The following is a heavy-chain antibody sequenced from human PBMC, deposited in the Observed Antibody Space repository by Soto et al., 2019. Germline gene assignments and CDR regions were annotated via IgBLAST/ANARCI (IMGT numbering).Heavy chain of an antibody. Sequence: QVQLVQSGAEVKKPGSSVKVSCKASGGTFSSYAISWVRQSRGQGLEWMGGIISIFGTADYAQKFQGRVTITADESTSTAYMELRSLRSEDTAVYYCAHRCAVTSCPINYYYGMDVCGQGTTVTVSS. CDR2: IISIFGTA. D-gene: IGHD2-2*01. CDR1: GGTFSSYA. V-gene: IGHV1-69*12. CDR3: AHRCAVTSCPINYYYGMDV. J-gene: IGHJ6*02.